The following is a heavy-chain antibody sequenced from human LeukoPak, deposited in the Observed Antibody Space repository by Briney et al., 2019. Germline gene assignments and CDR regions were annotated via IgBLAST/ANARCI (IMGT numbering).Heavy chain of an antibody. CDR3: VRDGWAPEKWYLNL. D-gene: IGHD3-10*01. J-gene: IGHJ2*01. V-gene: IGHV3-33*01. CDR2: ISNDGSKT. Sequence: GGSLRLSCAASGFTFSHCGFHWVRQAPGKGLEWVAFISNDGSKTYFAEFVKGRFTISRDDSKNTVFLQMNSLRAEDTAVYYCVRDGWAPEKWYLNLWGRGTPVTVSS. CDR1: GFTFSHCG.